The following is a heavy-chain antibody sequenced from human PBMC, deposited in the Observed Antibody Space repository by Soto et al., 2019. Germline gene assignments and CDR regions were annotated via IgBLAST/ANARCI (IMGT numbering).Heavy chain of an antibody. CDR1: GGSFSGYY. CDR3: ARVRDWFDP. V-gene: IGHV4-34*01. D-gene: IGHD3-3*01. J-gene: IGHJ5*02. CDR2: IDHSGYT. Sequence: PSETLSLTCAAYGGSFSGYYWNWIRQPPGKGLEWIGEIDHSGYTNHNPSLKSRVTISVDTSKNQFSLRLTSVTAADTAVYYCARVRDWFDPWGQGTLVTVSS.